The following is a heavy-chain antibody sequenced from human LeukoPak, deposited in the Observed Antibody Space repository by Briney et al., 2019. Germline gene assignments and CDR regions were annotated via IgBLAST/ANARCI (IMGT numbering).Heavy chain of an antibody. CDR3: ASSPSGYWWNFDC. D-gene: IGHD3-22*01. Sequence: ASETLSLTCTVSGGSISSTSYYWGWIRQPPGKGLEWIGSIYYSGSTCNNPSLKSRVTISVDTTKNQFSLKLTSVTAADTAVYYCASSPSGYWWNFDCWGQGTLVTVSS. J-gene: IGHJ4*02. CDR1: GGSISSTSYY. V-gene: IGHV4-39*01. CDR2: IYYSGST.